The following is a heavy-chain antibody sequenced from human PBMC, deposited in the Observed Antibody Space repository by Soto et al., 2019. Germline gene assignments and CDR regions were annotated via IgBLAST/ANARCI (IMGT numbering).Heavy chain of an antibody. D-gene: IGHD3-3*01. Sequence: QVQLVQSGAEVKKPGASVKVSCKASGYTFSTYYVHWVRQAPGLGLEWMGIINPTGGATTYAQKCQGRVTMTRDTSTSTVYMELSSLRSEDTAVYYCARGGVESIYGMDVWGQGTTVTVSS. CDR2: INPTGGAT. CDR1: GYTFSTYY. CDR3: ARGGVESIYGMDV. J-gene: IGHJ6*02. V-gene: IGHV1-46*01.